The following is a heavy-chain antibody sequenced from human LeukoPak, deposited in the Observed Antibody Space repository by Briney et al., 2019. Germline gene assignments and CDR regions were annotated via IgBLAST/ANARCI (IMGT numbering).Heavy chain of an antibody. Sequence: SETLSLTCAVYGGSFSGYYWSWIRQPPGKGLEWIGEINHSGSTNYNPSLKSRVTISVDTSKNQFSLKLSSVTAADTAVYYCARVIVVVPAANGGDWFDPWGHGTLVTVSS. CDR3: ARVIVVVPAANGGDWFDP. D-gene: IGHD2-2*01. V-gene: IGHV4-34*01. CDR2: INHSGST. CDR1: GGSFSGYY. J-gene: IGHJ5*02.